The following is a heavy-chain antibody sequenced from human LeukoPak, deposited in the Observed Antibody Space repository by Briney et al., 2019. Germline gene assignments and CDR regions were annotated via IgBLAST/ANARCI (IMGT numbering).Heavy chain of an antibody. CDR3: ARARSPNIAVAGACFDY. D-gene: IGHD6-19*01. V-gene: IGHV4-4*07. CDR2: IYTSGTT. CDR1: DVSLSTYY. Sequence: SETLSLTCTLSDVSLSTYYWNWLRHPAGKGLEWIGRIYTSGTTNYSPSLKSRITMSVGTSKNQFSLNLSSVTAADTAVYYCARARSPNIAVAGACFDYWGQGILVTVSS. J-gene: IGHJ4*02.